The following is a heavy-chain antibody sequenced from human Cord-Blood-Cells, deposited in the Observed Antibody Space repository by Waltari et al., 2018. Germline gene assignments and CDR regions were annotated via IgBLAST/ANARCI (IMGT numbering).Heavy chain of an antibody. J-gene: IGHJ4*02. CDR3: ARDGLGWGSQYFDY. D-gene: IGHD2-21*01. Sequence: VQLQESGPGLVKPSETLSLTCTVSGGSISSYYLSWIRQPAGKGLEWIGRIYTSGSTNYNPSLKSRVTMSVDTSKNQFSLKLSSVTAADTAVYYCARDGLGWGSQYFDYWGQGTLVTVSS. CDR2: IYTSGST. CDR1: GGSISSYY. V-gene: IGHV4-4*07.